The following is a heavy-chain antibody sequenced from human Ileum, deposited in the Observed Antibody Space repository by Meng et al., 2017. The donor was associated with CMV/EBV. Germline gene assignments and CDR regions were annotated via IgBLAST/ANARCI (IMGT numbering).Heavy chain of an antibody. CDR2: ISAYNGNT. J-gene: IGHJ4*02. D-gene: IGHD3-22*01. V-gene: IGHV1-18*01. Sequence: ASVKVSYKASGYTFTSYGISWVRQAPGQGLEWMGWISAYNGNTNYAQKLQGRVTMTTDTSTSTAYMELRSLRSDDTAVYYCARATALGLLTYFDYWGQGTLVTVSS. CDR3: ARATALGLLTYFDY. CDR1: GYTFTSYG.